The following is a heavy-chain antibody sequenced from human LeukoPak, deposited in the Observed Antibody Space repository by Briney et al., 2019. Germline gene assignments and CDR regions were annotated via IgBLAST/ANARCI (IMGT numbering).Heavy chain of an antibody. V-gene: IGHV3-30*02. D-gene: IGHD1-26*01. CDR2: IRYDGSDK. CDR3: VKEVGATLDY. Sequence: GGSLRLSCAASGFTFSSYGIHWVRQAPVKGLEWVAFIRYDGSDKYFADIVKGRFTISRDNSKNTVYLQMNSLRAEDTAVYYCVKEVGATLDYWGQGTLVTVSS. CDR1: GFTFSSYG. J-gene: IGHJ4*02.